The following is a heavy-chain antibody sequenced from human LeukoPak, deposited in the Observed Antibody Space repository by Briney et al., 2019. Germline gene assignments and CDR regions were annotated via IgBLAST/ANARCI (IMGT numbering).Heavy chain of an antibody. J-gene: IGHJ4*02. CDR2: INQGGSEK. V-gene: IGHV3-7*03. CDR1: GFTFSSYG. Sequence: SGGSLRLSCSAPGFTFSSYGMNWVRQAPGKGLEWVANINQGGSEKNYVDSVRGRFTISRDNAKNSLYLQMNSLRAEDTAVYYCASGLELDYWGQGTLVTVSS. CDR3: ASGLELDY.